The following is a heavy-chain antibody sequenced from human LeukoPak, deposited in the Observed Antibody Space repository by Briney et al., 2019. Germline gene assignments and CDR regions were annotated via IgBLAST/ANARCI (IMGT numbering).Heavy chain of an antibody. CDR1: GFTVSTNY. CDR2: TYSGGST. V-gene: IGHV3-66*02. D-gene: IGHD6-6*01. Sequence: PGGSLRLSCAASGFTVSTNYMTWVRQAPGKGLEWVSVTYSGGSTFYADSVKGRFTISRDNSKNTLYLQMNSPRAEDTAVYYCARASIAASGYYFDYWGQGTLVTVSS. CDR3: ARASIAASGYYFDY. J-gene: IGHJ4*02.